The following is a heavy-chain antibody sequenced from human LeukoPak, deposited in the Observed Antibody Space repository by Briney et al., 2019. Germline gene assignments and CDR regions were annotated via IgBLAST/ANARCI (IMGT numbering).Heavy chain of an antibody. J-gene: IGHJ5*02. CDR2: ISAYNGNT. V-gene: IGHV1-18*01. CDR1: GFTFTSSA. Sequence: ASVKVSCKASGFTFTSSAMQWVRQAPGQGLEWMGWISAYNGNTNYAQKLQGRVTMTTDTSTSTAYMELRSLRSDDTAVYYCAREVYGSFDPWGQGTLVTVSS. CDR3: AREVYGSFDP. D-gene: IGHD2-2*03.